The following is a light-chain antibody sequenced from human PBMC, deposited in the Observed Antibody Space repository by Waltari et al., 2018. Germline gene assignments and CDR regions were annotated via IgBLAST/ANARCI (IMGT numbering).Light chain of an antibody. CDR1: SNSVGRYDF. J-gene: IGLJ2*01. V-gene: IGLV2-23*01. Sequence: QSALTQPASVSGSPGQSITISCPGTSNSVGRYDFVSWYQQHPDRAPKVVISGDNKRPSGVPNRFSASNSGNTASLTISGLQAEDEAHYYCSSYAGLGPVLFGGGTKLTV. CDR2: GDN. CDR3: SSYAGLGPVL.